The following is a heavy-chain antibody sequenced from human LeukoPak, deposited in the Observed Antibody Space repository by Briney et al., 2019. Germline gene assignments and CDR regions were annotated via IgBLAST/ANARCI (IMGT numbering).Heavy chain of an antibody. CDR2: ISSSGSTI. D-gene: IGHD1-26*01. CDR1: GFTFSDYY. V-gene: IGHV3-11*04. CDR3: ARDAFSGSYYFDY. Sequence: GGSLRLSCAASGFTFSDYYMSWIRQAPGKGLEWVSYISSSGSTIYYADSVKGRFTISRDNAKTSLYLQMNSLRAEDTAVYYCARDAFSGSYYFDYWGQGTLVTVSS. J-gene: IGHJ4*02.